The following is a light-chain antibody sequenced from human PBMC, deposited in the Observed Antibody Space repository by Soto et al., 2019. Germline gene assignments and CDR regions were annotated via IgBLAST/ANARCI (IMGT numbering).Light chain of an antibody. Sequence: QFVRTSPASRFWAPGQAVTISCTGTSNDVGGYNYVSWYQHHPGKAPKLIIYDVSNRPSGVSIRFSGSKSDNTASLTISGLQPEDEADYHCSSYTTSNTRQIVFGTGTKVTVL. CDR1: SNDVGGYNY. V-gene: IGLV2-14*03. CDR3: SSYTTSNTRQIV. J-gene: IGLJ1*01. CDR2: DVS.